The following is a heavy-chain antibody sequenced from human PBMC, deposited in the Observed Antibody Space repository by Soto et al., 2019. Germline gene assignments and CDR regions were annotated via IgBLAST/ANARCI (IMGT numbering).Heavy chain of an antibody. J-gene: IGHJ5*02. D-gene: IGHD1-26*01. CDR2: IIPRFGTT. V-gene: IGHV1-69*12. Sequence: QVQLVQSGAEVKKPGSSVKVSCKASVGTFSSYGVSWVRQAPGQGLEWMGGIIPRFGTTNYAQNFQGRVMITADESTSTAYMELSSLRSQDTAVYYCARRYSGSYTVQNWFDPWGQGTLVTVSS. CDR3: ARRYSGSYTVQNWFDP. CDR1: VGTFSSYG.